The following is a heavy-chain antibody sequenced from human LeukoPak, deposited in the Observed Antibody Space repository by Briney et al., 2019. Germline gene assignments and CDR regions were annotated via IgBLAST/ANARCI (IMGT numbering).Heavy chain of an antibody. J-gene: IGHJ4*02. CDR3: AKAIGDNCYSALDF. CDR1: GFTFSIYA. V-gene: IGHV3-23*01. Sequence: GGSLRLSCAASGFTFSIYAMSWVRQAPGKGLEWVSGISGNGGSTYYADSVKGRFTISRDNSKNTLYLQMNSLRAEDTAVYYCAKAIGDNCYSALDFWGQGTLVTVSS. D-gene: IGHD2-15*01. CDR2: ISGNGGST.